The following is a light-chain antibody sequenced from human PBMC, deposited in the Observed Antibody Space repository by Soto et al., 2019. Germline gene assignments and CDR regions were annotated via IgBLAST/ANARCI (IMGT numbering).Light chain of an antibody. Sequence: HTVVTQEPSFSVSPGGTVTLTCGSSSGPVFTSSYPNWYQQTPGQAPRTLIFNTNTRSSGVPDRFSGSILGDKAALTITGAQADDDSYYYCLLYLGGGIWVFGGGTKVTVL. J-gene: IGLJ3*02. V-gene: IGLV8-61*01. CDR3: LLYLGGGIWV. CDR2: NTN. CDR1: SGPVFTSSY.